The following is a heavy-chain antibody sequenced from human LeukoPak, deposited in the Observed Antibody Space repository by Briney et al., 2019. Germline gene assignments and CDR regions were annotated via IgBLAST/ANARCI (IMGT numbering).Heavy chain of an antibody. V-gene: IGHV1-69*05. CDR2: IIPIFGTA. D-gene: IGHD5-18*01. CDR3: AREGSGYSYGYGS. Sequence: SVKVSCKASGGLFSSYTITWVRQAPGQGLEWMGRIIPIFGTANYAQKFQGRVTITTDESTSTAYMELSSLRSEDTAVYYCAREGSGYSYGYGSWGQGTLVTVSS. J-gene: IGHJ4*02. CDR1: GGLFSSYT.